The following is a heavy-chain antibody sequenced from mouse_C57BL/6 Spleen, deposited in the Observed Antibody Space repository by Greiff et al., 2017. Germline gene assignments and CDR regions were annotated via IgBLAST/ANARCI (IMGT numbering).Heavy chain of an antibody. J-gene: IGHJ3*01. Sequence: EVKLVESGGGLVQPGGSLSLSCAASGFTFTDYYMSWVRQPPGKELEWLGFIRNKANGYTTEYSASVKGRFTISRDNSQSILYLQMNALRAEDSATYYCARSYEYDAAWFAYWGQGTLVTVSA. V-gene: IGHV7-3*01. CDR2: IRNKANGYTT. D-gene: IGHD2-4*01. CDR3: ARSYEYDAAWFAY. CDR1: GFTFTDYY.